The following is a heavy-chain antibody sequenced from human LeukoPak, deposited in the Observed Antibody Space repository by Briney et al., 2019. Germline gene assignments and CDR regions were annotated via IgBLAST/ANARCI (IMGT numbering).Heavy chain of an antibody. CDR2: IYHSGST. CDR1: GGSNSSGGYY. CDR3: AREPGIAAAADY. J-gene: IGHJ4*02. D-gene: IGHD6-13*01. Sequence: SETLSLTCTVSGGSNSSGGYYWSWIRQPPGKGLEWIGYIYHSGSTYYNPSLKSRVTISVDRSKNQFSLKLSSVTAADTAVYYCAREPGIAAAADYWGQGTLVTVSS. V-gene: IGHV4-30-2*01.